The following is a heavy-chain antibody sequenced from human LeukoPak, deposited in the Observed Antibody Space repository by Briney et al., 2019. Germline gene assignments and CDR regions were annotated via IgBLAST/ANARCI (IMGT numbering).Heavy chain of an antibody. CDR1: GFTFSSYW. V-gene: IGHV3-7*04. CDR2: IKQDGSEK. J-gene: IGHJ6*03. Sequence: AGGSLRLSCAASGFTFSSYWMSWVRQAPGKGLEWVANIKQDGSEKYYVDSVKGRFTISRDNAKNSLYLQMNSLRAEDTAVYYCARGGSVKNFWSGYYYYYYMDVWGKGTTVTVSS. D-gene: IGHD3-3*01. CDR3: ARGGSVKNFWSGYYYYYYMDV.